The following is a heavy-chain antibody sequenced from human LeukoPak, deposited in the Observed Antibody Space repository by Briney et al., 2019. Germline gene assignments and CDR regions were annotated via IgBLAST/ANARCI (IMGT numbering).Heavy chain of an antibody. V-gene: IGHV3-23*01. Sequence: GGSLRLSCAASGFTFDDYAMSWVRQAPGKGLEWVSAISGSGGSTYYADSVKGRFTISRDNSKNTLYLQMNSLRAEDTAVYYCAKRQDYYDSSGYYYWGQGTLVTVSS. CDR2: ISGSGGST. J-gene: IGHJ4*02. CDR1: GFTFDDYA. D-gene: IGHD3-22*01. CDR3: AKRQDYYDSSGYYY.